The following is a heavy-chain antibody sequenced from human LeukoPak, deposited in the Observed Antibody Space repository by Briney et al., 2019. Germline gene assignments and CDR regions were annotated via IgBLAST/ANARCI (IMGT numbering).Heavy chain of an antibody. CDR3: ARLPVYAATFDY. V-gene: IGHV4-38-2*01. CDR1: GYSISSGYY. J-gene: IGHJ4*02. CDR2: IYHSGST. Sequence: SETLSLTCAVSGYSISSGYYWGWIRQPPGKGLEWIGSIYHSGSTYYNPFLKSRVTISVDTSKNQFSLKLSSVTAADTAVYYCARLPVYAATFDYWGQGTLVTVSS. D-gene: IGHD2-8*01.